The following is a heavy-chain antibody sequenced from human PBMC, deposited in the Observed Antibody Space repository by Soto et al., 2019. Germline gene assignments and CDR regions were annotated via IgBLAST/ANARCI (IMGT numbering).Heavy chain of an antibody. CDR1: GFTFSSYS. CDR2: ISSSSSTI. Sequence: GGSLRLYCAASGFTFSSYSMNWVRQAPGKGLEWVSYISSSSSTIYYADSVKGRFTISRDNAKNSLYLQMNGLRDEDTAVCYCARDRRYYYDRTFDPWGQGTLVTGSS. D-gene: IGHD3-22*01. J-gene: IGHJ5*02. CDR3: ARDRRYYYDRTFDP. V-gene: IGHV3-48*02.